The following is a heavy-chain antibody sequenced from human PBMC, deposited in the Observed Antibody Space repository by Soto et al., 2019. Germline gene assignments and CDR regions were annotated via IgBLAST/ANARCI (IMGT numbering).Heavy chain of an antibody. CDR2: INPSGGST. Sequence: ASVKVSCKASGYTFTSYYMHRVRQAPGQGLEWMGIINPSGGSTSYAQKFQGRVTMTRDTSTSTVYMELSSLRSEDTAVYYCARDNCSGGSCYSAYFDYWGQGTLVTVSS. D-gene: IGHD2-15*01. CDR1: GYTFTSYY. CDR3: ARDNCSGGSCYSAYFDY. J-gene: IGHJ4*02. V-gene: IGHV1-46*01.